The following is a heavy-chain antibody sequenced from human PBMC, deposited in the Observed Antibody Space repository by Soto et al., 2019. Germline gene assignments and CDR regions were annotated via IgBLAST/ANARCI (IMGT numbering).Heavy chain of an antibody. J-gene: IGHJ4*02. Sequence: ASVKVSCKASGGTFSSYAISWVRQAPGQGLEWMGGIIPIFGTANYAQKFQGRVTITADESTSTAYMELSSLRSEDTAVYYCAYYDSSGYHFDYWGQGTLVTV. D-gene: IGHD3-22*01. CDR3: AYYDSSGYHFDY. V-gene: IGHV1-69*13. CDR1: GGTFSSYA. CDR2: IIPIFGTA.